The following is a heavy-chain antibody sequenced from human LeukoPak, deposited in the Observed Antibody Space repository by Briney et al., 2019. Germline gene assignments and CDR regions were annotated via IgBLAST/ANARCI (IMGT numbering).Heavy chain of an antibody. D-gene: IGHD3-22*01. CDR3: ARAYYFDDSGGYVYFDY. V-gene: IGHV4-38-2*01. CDR1: GYSISSGYY. J-gene: IGHJ4*02. Sequence: PSETLSLTCAVSGYSISSGYYWGWIRQPPGKGLEWIERIYHSGTTYYNPSLESRVTISVDTSKNQFSLKLTSVTAADTAVYYCARAYYFDDSGGYVYFDYWGQGTLVTVSS. CDR2: IYHSGTT.